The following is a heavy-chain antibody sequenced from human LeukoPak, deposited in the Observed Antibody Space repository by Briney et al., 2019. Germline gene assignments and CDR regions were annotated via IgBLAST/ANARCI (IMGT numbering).Heavy chain of an antibody. V-gene: IGHV3-23*01. D-gene: IGHD6-19*01. Sequence: GGSLRLSCAASGFTFSSYAMSWVRQAPGKGLEWVSAISGSGGSTYYADPVKGRFTISRDNAKNSLYLQMNSLRAEDTAVYYCARETAVAGPLDYWGQGTLVTVSS. CDR2: ISGSGGST. J-gene: IGHJ4*02. CDR3: ARETAVAGPLDY. CDR1: GFTFSSYA.